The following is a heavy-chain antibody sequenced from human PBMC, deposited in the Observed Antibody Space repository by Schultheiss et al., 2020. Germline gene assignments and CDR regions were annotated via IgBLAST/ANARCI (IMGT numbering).Heavy chain of an antibody. J-gene: IGHJ6*03. CDR1: GGSITSFH. Sequence: SQTLSLTCSVSGGSITSFHWSWIRQTAGKGLEWIGRLYTSGSPDYNPSLGSRVSMSLDTSRNQCSLKLSSVTAADTAVYYCARGGRYSYGGGDMDVWGKGTTVTVSS. CDR2: LYTSGSP. CDR3: ARGGRYSYGGGDMDV. D-gene: IGHD5-18*01. V-gene: IGHV4-4*07.